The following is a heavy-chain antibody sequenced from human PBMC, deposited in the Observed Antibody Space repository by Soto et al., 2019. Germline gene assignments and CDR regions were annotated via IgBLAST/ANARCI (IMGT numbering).Heavy chain of an antibody. Sequence: QVQLVESGGGVVQPGRSLRLSCAASGFTFSSYGMHWVRQAPGKGLEWVAVIWYDGSNKYYADSVKGRFTISRDNYKNTLYLQMNSLRAEDTAVYYCARDEVATINWYFDLWGRGTLVTVSS. V-gene: IGHV3-33*01. CDR1: GFTFSSYG. CDR3: ARDEVATINWYFDL. J-gene: IGHJ2*01. CDR2: IWYDGSNK. D-gene: IGHD5-12*01.